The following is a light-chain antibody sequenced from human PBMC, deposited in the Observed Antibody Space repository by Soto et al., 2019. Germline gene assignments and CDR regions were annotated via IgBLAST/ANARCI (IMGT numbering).Light chain of an antibody. Sequence: VLTQPPSASGTPGQRVTISCSGSSSNIGSNTVNWYQQLPGTAPKLLIYSNNQRPSGVPDRFSGSKSGTSASLAISGLQSEDEADYYCAAWDDSLNVVFGGGTKLTVL. CDR3: AAWDDSLNVV. J-gene: IGLJ2*01. CDR2: SNN. CDR1: SSNIGSNT. V-gene: IGLV1-44*01.